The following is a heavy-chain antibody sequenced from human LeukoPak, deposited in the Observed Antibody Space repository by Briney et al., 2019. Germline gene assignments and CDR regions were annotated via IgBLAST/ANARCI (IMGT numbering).Heavy chain of an antibody. V-gene: IGHV1-2*02. J-gene: IGHJ4*02. CDR1: GYTFTGYY. CDR2: INPNSGGT. Sequence: GASVKVSCKASGYTFTGYYMHWVRQAPGQGLEWMGWINPNSGGTNYAQKFQGRVTMTRDTSISTAYMELSSLRSEDTAVYYCAREGRELLLKAVSFDYWGQGTLVTVSS. D-gene: IGHD1-26*01. CDR3: AREGRELLLKAVSFDY.